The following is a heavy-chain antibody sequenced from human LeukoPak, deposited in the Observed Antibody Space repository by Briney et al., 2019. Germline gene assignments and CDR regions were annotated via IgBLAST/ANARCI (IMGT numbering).Heavy chain of an antibody. CDR3: ARDPITGTNPYYFDY. CDR1: DGSINSGSFY. D-gene: IGHD1-20*01. CDR2: VYYSGST. V-gene: IGHV4-39*02. J-gene: IGHJ4*02. Sequence: SETLSLTCSVSDGSINSGSFYWAWIRQPPGKGLEWIGSVYYSGSTYYNPSLKSRVTISIDMSKNEFSLKLSSVTAADTAVYYCARDPITGTNPYYFDYWGQGTLVTVSS.